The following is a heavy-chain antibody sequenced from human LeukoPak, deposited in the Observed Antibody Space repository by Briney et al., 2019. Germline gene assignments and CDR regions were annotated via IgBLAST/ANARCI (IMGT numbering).Heavy chain of an antibody. V-gene: IGHV3-23*01. Sequence: GGSLRLSCAASGFTFSSYAMSWVRQAPGKGLEWVSAISGSGGSTYYADSVKGRFTIPRDNSKNTLYLQMNSLRAEDTAVYYCAKGTRSPPIYPDYWGQGTLVTVSS. CDR2: ISGSGGST. J-gene: IGHJ4*02. D-gene: IGHD3-3*02. CDR1: GFTFSSYA. CDR3: AKGTRSPPIYPDY.